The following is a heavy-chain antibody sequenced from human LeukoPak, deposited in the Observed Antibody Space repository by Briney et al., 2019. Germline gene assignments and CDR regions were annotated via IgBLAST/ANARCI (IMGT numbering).Heavy chain of an antibody. CDR2: IYYSGST. CDR1: GGSISSGDSY. J-gene: IGHJ6*02. Sequence: PSQTLSLTCTVSGGSISSGDSYWSWIRQPPGKGLEWYGYIYYSGSTYYNPSLKSRVTISVDTSKNQFSLKLSSVTAADTAVYYCASGEYYYYGMDVWGQGTTVTVSS. CDR3: ASGEYYYYGMDV. V-gene: IGHV4-30-4*01.